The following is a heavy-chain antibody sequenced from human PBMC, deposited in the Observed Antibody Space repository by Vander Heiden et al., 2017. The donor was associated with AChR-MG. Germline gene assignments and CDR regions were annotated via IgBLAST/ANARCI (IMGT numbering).Heavy chain of an antibody. Sequence: EVQLLESGGGLVQPGGSLRLSCAASGFTFSSYAMSWVRQAPGKGLEWVSAISGSGGSTYYADSVKGRFTISRDNSKNTLYLQMNSLRAEDTAVYYCAKVGYDFWSGPLRYFDLWGRGTLVTVSS. V-gene: IGHV3-23*01. CDR3: AKVGYDFWSGPLRYFDL. J-gene: IGHJ2*01. CDR1: GFTFSSYA. CDR2: ISGSGGST. D-gene: IGHD3-3*01.